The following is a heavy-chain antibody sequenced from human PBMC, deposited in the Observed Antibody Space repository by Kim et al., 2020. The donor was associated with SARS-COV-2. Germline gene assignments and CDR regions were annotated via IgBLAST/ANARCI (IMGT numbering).Heavy chain of an antibody. D-gene: IGHD5-12*01. CDR3: ARDNRLRAYSGSDPHDHGAYAVRSGAFDV. CDR2: IYTGGNT. J-gene: IGHJ3*01. CDR1: GFTVTSNY. Sequence: GGSLRLSCAASGFTVTSNYMSWVRQAPGKGLEWVSVIYTGGNTYYADSVRGRFTISRDSSRNTLYLQMNSLSPEDTAVYYCARDNRLRAYSGSDPHDHGAYAVRSGAFDVWGQGTMVTVSS. V-gene: IGHV3-66*01.